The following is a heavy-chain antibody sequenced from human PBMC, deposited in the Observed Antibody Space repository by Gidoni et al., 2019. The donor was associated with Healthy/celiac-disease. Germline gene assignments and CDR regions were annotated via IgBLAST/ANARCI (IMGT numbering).Heavy chain of an antibody. CDR1: GGSISSSSYY. J-gene: IGHJ3*02. CDR2: IYYSGST. D-gene: IGHD3-22*01. V-gene: IGHV4-39*01. Sequence: QLQLQESGPGLVKPSETLSLTCTVSGGSISSSSYYWGWIRQPPGKGLWWIGSIYYSGSTSYNPSLKSRVTISVVTSKNQFSLKLSSVTAADTAVYYCARHEGITMIVVVTYAFDIWGQGTMVTVSS. CDR3: ARHEGITMIVVVTYAFDI.